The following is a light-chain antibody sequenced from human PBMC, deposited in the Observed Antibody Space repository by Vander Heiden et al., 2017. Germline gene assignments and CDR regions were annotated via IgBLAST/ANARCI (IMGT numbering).Light chain of an antibody. CDR1: QGIRNG. Sequence: DIQMTQSPSSLSASVGDRVTITCRASQGIRNGLGWYQQKPGKAPKRLIYAASSLQSGVPSRFSGSGSGTEFTLTISSLQPEDFATYYCLQHNSYPHTFGGGTKVXIK. CDR2: AAS. CDR3: LQHNSYPHT. J-gene: IGKJ4*01. V-gene: IGKV1-17*01.